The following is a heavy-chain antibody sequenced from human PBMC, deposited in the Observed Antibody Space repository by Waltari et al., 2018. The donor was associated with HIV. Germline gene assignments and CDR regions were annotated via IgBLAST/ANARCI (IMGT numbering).Heavy chain of an antibody. CDR1: GYTFTGYY. CDR3: ARDGTSSLVGDDAFDI. Sequence: QVQLVQTGAEVKKLGLSVKVCGKASGYTFTGYYLHRVPRAPGQWLEWMGGINPNSCGTNYAQKFQGRVTMTRDTSISTAYMELSRLRSDDTAVYYCARDGTSSLVGDDAFDIWGQGTMVTVSS. J-gene: IGHJ3*02. V-gene: IGHV1-2*03. CDR2: INPNSCGT. D-gene: IGHD2-8*02.